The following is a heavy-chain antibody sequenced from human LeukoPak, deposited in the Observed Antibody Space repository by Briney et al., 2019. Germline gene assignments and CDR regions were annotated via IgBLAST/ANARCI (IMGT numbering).Heavy chain of an antibody. V-gene: IGHV3-23*01. CDR3: ARGSSGSYSPDY. D-gene: IGHD1-26*01. CDR2: ISGSGGST. J-gene: IGHJ4*02. CDR1: GFTFSSYA. Sequence: GRSLRLSCAASGFTFSSYAMSWVRQAPGKGLEWVSAISGSGGSTYYADSVKGRFTISRDNSKNTLYLQMNSLRAEDTAIYYCARGSSGSYSPDYWGQGTLVTVSS.